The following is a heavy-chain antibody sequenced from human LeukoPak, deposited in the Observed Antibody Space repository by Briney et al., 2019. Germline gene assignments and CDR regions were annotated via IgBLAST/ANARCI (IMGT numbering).Heavy chain of an antibody. V-gene: IGHV3-23*01. D-gene: IGHD1-26*01. CDR3: AKMGPTVPNDY. CDR2: ISGSGDDT. J-gene: IGHJ4*02. Sequence: GGSLRLSCATSGFTFSIHAMSWVRQAPGKGLEWVSGISGSGDDTYFADSVKGRFTISRDNSKNTLYLQMNRLRAEDTAVYYCAKMGPTVPNDYWGQGTLVTVSS. CDR1: GFTFSIHA.